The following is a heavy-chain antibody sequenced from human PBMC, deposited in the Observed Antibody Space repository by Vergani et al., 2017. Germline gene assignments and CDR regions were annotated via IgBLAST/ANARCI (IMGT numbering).Heavy chain of an antibody. CDR3: AKVPHAQTDYFDY. V-gene: IGHV3-23*01. CDR1: GFTFSSYA. CDR2: ISGSGGST. Sequence: EVQLLESGGGLVQPGGSLRLSCAASGFTFSSYAMSWVRQAPGKGLEWVAAISGSGGSTYYADSVKGRFTISRDNSKNTLYLQRNSLRAEDTAVYYCAKVPHAQTDYFDYWGQGTLVTVSS. J-gene: IGHJ4*02.